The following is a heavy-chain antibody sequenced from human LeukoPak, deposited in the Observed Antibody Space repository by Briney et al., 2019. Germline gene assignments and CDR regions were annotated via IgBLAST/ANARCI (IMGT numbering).Heavy chain of an antibody. Sequence: PGGSLRLSCAASGFTFSSYSMNWVRQAPGKGLEWVAVISYDGSNKYYADSVKGRFTISRDNSKNTLYLQMNSLRAENTAVYYCAKSTVVTPFDYWGQGTLVTVSS. D-gene: IGHD4-23*01. V-gene: IGHV3-30*18. CDR2: ISYDGSNK. CDR3: AKSTVVTPFDY. CDR1: GFTFSSYS. J-gene: IGHJ4*02.